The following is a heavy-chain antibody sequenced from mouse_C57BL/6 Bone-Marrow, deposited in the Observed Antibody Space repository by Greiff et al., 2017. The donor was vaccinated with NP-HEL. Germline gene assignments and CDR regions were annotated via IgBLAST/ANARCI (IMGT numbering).Heavy chain of an antibody. Sequence: VQLKESGPELVKPGASVKISCKASGYSFTGYYMNWVKQSPEKSLEWIGEINPSTGGTTYNQKFKAKATLTVDKSSSTAYMQLKSLTSEDSAVYYCARDHYGRNWGQGTTLTVSS. CDR1: GYSFTGYY. V-gene: IGHV1-42*01. CDR3: ARDHYGRN. J-gene: IGHJ2*01. CDR2: INPSTGGT. D-gene: IGHD1-1*01.